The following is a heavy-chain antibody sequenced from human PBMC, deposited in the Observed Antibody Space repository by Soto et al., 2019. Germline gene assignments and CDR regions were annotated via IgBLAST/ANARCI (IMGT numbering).Heavy chain of an antibody. V-gene: IGHV1-69*13. D-gene: IGHD6-19*01. J-gene: IGHJ5*02. Sequence: SVKVSCKASGGTFSSYAISWVRQAPGQGLEWMGGIIPIFGTANYAQKFQGRVTITADESTRTAYMELSSLRSEDTAVYYCARGVTEWLSPPWRLDPWGQGTLVTVNS. CDR1: GGTFSSYA. CDR2: IIPIFGTA. CDR3: ARGVTEWLSPPWRLDP.